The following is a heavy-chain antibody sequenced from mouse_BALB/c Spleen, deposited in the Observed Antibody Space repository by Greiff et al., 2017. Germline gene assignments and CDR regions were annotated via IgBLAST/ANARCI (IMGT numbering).Heavy chain of an antibody. J-gene: IGHJ4*01. CDR3: ARYGNYGAMDY. CDR2: ISSGSSTI. D-gene: IGHD2-1*01. V-gene: IGHV5-17*02. Sequence: EVQGVESGGGLVQPGGSRKLSCAASGFTFSSFGMHWVRQAPEQGLEWVAYISSGSSTIYYADTVKGRFTISRDNPKNTLFLQMTSLRSEDTAMYYCARYGNYGAMDYWGQGTSVTVSS. CDR1: GFTFSSFG.